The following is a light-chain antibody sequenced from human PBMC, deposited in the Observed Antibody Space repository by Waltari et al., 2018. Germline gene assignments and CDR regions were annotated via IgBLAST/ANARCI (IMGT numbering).Light chain of an antibody. J-gene: IGKJ5*01. CDR1: QSVGTK. V-gene: IGKV3-15*01. CDR2: GAS. CDR3: QQYNDLPLT. Sequence: EIVMTQSPATLSVSPGESATLSCRATQSVGTKFAWYQQKPGRAPGLLIYGASARATGIPDRFSGRGSGTEFTLTITSLQSEDFAIYYCQQYNDLPLTFGQGTRLDIK.